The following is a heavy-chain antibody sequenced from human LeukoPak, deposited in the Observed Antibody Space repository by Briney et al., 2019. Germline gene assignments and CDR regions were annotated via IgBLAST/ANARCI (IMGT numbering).Heavy chain of an antibody. CDR2: INPNSGGT. D-gene: IGHD4-17*01. CDR3: AREHDYGDYVWFDP. V-gene: IGHV1-2*02. J-gene: IGHJ5*02. Sequence: EASVKVSCRASGYIFINFFMHWVRQAPGQGLEWMGWINPNSGGTNLAQKFQGRVTMTRDTSISTAYMELSSLRSDDTAVYYCAREHDYGDYVWFDPWGQGTLVTVSS. CDR1: GYIFINFF.